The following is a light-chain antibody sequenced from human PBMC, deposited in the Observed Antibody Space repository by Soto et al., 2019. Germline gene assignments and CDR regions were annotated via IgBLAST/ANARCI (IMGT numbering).Light chain of an antibody. J-gene: IGKJ2*01. CDR2: GAS. Sequence: DIQMTQFPSSLSASIGDRVTITCRASQGVRNELAWYQQKPGKAPNRLIYGASRLQVGVPSRFSGSGFGTDFTLTISSLQPEDFATYYCLQHNSYPYTFGQGTKLEIK. V-gene: IGKV1-17*01. CDR3: LQHNSYPYT. CDR1: QGVRNE.